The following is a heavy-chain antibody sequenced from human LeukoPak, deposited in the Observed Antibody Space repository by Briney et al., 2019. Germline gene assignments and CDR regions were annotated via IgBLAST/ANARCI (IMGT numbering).Heavy chain of an antibody. CDR1: GYTFTSYG. CDR3: ARVGSLGYCSSTSCYTGGLYFDY. D-gene: IGHD2-2*02. J-gene: IGHJ4*02. CDR2: ISAYNGNT. V-gene: IGHV1-18*01. Sequence: ASVKVSCKASGYTFTSYGISWVRQAPGQGLEWMGWISAYNGNTNYAQKLQGRVTMTTDTSTSTAYMELRSLRSDDTAVYYCARVGSLGYCSSTSCYTGGLYFDYWGQGTLVTVSS.